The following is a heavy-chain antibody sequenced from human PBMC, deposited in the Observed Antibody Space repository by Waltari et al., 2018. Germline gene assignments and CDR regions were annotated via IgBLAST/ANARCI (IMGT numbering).Heavy chain of an antibody. V-gene: IGHV1-69-2*01. CDR2: VDPEDGET. Sequence: EVQLVQAGAEVKKPGATVKISCKVSGYSFTDYYLQGAHHAPGKGLEWMGLVDPEDGETIYAEKFQGRVTITADTSTDTAYMELSSLRSEDTAVYYCARVGGGSFRAEYFQHWGQGTLVTVSS. CDR3: ARVGGGSFRAEYFQH. D-gene: IGHD2-15*01. J-gene: IGHJ1*01. CDR1: GYSFTDYY.